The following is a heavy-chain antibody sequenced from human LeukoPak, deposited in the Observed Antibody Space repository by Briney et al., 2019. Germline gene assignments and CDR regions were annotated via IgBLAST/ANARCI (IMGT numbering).Heavy chain of an antibody. CDR3: ANAGGYCTSTSCYLFD. D-gene: IGHD2-2*01. CDR1: GFTFSSYA. V-gene: IGHV3-23*01. J-gene: IGHJ4*02. Sequence: GGSLRLSCAASGFTFSSYAMSWVRQAPGKGLEWVSAMSADGGSTYYADSVKGRFSISRDNSNNTLYLQMNSLRAEDTAIYYCANAGGYCTSTSCYLFDWGQGTLVTVSS. CDR2: MSADGGST.